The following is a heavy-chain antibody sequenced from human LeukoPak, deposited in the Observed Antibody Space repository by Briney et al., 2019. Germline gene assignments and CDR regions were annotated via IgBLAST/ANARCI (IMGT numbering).Heavy chain of an antibody. V-gene: IGHV3-21*01. CDR2: ISSSSSYI. CDR3: ARTSSGWYIVDY. CDR1: GFTFSSYS. J-gene: IGHJ4*02. D-gene: IGHD6-19*01. Sequence: GGSLRLSCAASGFTFSSYSMNWVRQAPGKGLEWVSSISSSSSYIYYADSVKGRFTISRDNAKNSLYLQMNRLRAEDTAVYYCARTSSGWYIVDYWGQGTLVTVSS.